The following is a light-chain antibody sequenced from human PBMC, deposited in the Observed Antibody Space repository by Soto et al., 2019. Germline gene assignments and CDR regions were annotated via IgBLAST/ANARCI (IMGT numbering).Light chain of an antibody. J-gene: IGKJ4*01. CDR2: KAS. Sequence: DIQMTQSPSTLSASVGARVPITCRASQSISSWLAWYQQKPGKAPKFLIYKASNLEVGVPSRFSGSGSGTEFTLTISSLQPDDFATYYCQQYNSYSLTFGGGTKVDIK. V-gene: IGKV1-5*03. CDR1: QSISSW. CDR3: QQYNSYSLT.